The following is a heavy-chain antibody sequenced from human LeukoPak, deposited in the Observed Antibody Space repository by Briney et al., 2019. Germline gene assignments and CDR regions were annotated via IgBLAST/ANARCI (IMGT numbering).Heavy chain of an antibody. J-gene: IGHJ6*03. CDR1: GGSITGHY. CDR2: MYYSGFS. CDR3: ARDAIDGGYYMDV. V-gene: IGHV4-59*11. D-gene: IGHD2-15*01. Sequence: SETLSLTCTVSGGSITGHYWSWIRQPPGKGLEWIGYMYYSGFSNYNPSLKSRVTVSIDTSKNQFSLKLSSVTAADTAVYYCARDAIDGGYYMDVWGRGTTVTVSS.